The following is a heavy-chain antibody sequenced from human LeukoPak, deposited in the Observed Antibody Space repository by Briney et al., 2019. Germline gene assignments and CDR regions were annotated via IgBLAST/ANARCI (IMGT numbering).Heavy chain of an antibody. CDR1: GYTFTSYG. D-gene: IGHD1-20*01. Sequence: ASVKVSCKASGYTFTSYGISWVRQAPGQGLEWMGWISAYNGNTNYAQKLQGRVTMTTDTSTSTAYMELRSLRSDDTAVYYCAREGTRITGTTQSWFDPWGRGTLVTVSS. CDR3: AREGTRITGTTQSWFDP. J-gene: IGHJ5*02. CDR2: ISAYNGNT. V-gene: IGHV1-18*01.